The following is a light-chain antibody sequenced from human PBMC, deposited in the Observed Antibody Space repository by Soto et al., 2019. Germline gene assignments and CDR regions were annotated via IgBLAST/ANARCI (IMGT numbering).Light chain of an antibody. Sequence: QSALTQPPSVSGSPGQSVAISCTGTSSDVGSYNRVSWYQQPPGTAPNLVIYDVSNRPSGVPDRFSGSKSGNTASLTISGLQAEDEADYYCSSYTSSSTYVFGTGTKVTVL. J-gene: IGLJ1*01. CDR2: DVS. CDR3: SSYTSSSTYV. V-gene: IGLV2-18*02. CDR1: SSDVGSYNR.